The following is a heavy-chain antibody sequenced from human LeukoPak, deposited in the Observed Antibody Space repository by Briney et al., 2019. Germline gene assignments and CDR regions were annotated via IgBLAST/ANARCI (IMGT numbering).Heavy chain of an antibody. V-gene: IGHV1-2*02. CDR3: RRDSYGDYGDYTDY. J-gene: IGHJ4*02. CDR1: GYTCTCYY. CDR2: INPNSGGT. Sequence: GASVKVSCKASGYTCTCYYMHWVRQAPGQGLEWMGWINPNSGGTNYAQKFQGRVTMTRDTSISTAYMELSRLRSDDTAVYYCRRDSYGDYGDYTDYWGQGTLVTVSS. D-gene: IGHD4-17*01.